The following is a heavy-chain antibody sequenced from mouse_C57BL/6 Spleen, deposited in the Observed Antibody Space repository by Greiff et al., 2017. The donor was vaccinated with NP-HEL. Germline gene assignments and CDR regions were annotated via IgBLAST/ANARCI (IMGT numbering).Heavy chain of an antibody. J-gene: IGHJ2*01. V-gene: IGHV5-4*03. CDR1: GFTFSSYA. D-gene: IGHD1-1*01. CDR2: ISDGGSYT. CDR3: ARVLLRSYYFDY. Sequence: EVKLMESGGGLVKPGGSLKLSCAASGFTFSSYAMSWVRQTPEKRLEWVATISDGGSYTYYPDNVKGRFTISRDNAKNNLYLQMSHLKSEDTAMYYCARVLLRSYYFDYWGQGTTLTVSS.